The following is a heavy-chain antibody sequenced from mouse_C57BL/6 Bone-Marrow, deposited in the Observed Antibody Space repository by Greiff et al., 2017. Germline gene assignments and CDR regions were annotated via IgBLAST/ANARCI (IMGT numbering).Heavy chain of an antibody. D-gene: IGHD2-4*01. CDR1: GFTFSDYY. J-gene: IGHJ3*01. Sequence: EVKLVESEGGLVQPGSSMKLSCTASGFTFSDYYMAWVRQVPEQGLEWVANIIYDGSSTYYIDSLKSRFLFSTANAKNILFLQMSRLRCEDTATYYCARDDYDGYFGYGGQGTLVTVSA. CDR2: IIYDGSST. CDR3: ARDDYDGYFGY. V-gene: IGHV5-16*01.